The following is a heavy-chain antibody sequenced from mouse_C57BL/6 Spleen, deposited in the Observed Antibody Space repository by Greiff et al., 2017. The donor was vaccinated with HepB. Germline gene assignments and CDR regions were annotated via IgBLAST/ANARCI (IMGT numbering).Heavy chain of an antibody. CDR3: ARHEGYDGYYLYYFDY. CDR1: GYTFTEYT. D-gene: IGHD2-3*01. V-gene: IGHV1-62-2*01. Sequence: VQLQQSGAELVKPGASVKLSCKASGYTFTEYTIHWVKQRSGQGLEWIGWFYPGSGSIKYNEKFKDKATLTADKSSSTVYMELSRLTSEDSAVYFCARHEGYDGYYLYYFDYWGQGTTLTVSS. J-gene: IGHJ2*01. CDR2: FYPGSGSI.